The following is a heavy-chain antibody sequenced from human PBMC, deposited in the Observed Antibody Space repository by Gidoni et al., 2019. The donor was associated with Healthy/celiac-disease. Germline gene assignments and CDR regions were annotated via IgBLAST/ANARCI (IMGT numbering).Heavy chain of an antibody. V-gene: IGHV3-15*01. J-gene: IGHJ4*02. D-gene: IGHD6-19*01. Sequence: EVQLVESGGGLVKPGGSLRLSCAASGFTVSNAWMSWVRQATGKGLEWVGRIKSKTDGGTTDYAAPVKGRFTISRDDSKNTLYLQMNSLKTEDTAVYYCTTPSGWRLNNFDYWGQGTLVTVSS. CDR2: IKSKTDGGTT. CDR1: GFTVSNAW. CDR3: TTPSGWRLNNFDY.